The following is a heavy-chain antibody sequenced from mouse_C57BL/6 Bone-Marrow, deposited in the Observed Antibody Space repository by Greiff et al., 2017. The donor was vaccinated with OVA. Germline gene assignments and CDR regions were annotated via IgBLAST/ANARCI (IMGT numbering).Heavy chain of an antibody. CDR3: ARAIYHYGSSPLAMDY. CDR2: ILPGSGST. D-gene: IGHD1-1*01. CDR1: GYTFTGYW. Sequence: QVQLQQSGAELMKPGASVKLSCKATGYTFTGYWIEWVKQRPGHGLEWIGEILPGSGSTNYNEKFKGKATFTADTSSNTAYMQLSSLTTEDSAIYYCARAIYHYGSSPLAMDYWGQGTSVTVSS. J-gene: IGHJ4*01. V-gene: IGHV1-9*01.